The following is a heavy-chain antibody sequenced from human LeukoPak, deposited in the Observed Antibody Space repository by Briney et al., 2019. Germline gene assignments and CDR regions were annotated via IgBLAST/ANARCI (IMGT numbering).Heavy chain of an antibody. CDR1: RFTFSTYG. CDR2: ISYDGSNK. J-gene: IGHJ6*02. V-gene: IGHV3-30*18. D-gene: IGHD1-26*01. Sequence: PGGSLRLSCAAPRFTFSTYGMYWVRQAPGKGLEWVAVISYDGSNKYYADSVKGRSTISRDNSKNTLYLQMNSLRAEDTADHYCAKEGGGSYYGDYYYGMDVWGQGTTVTVSS. CDR3: AKEGGGSYYGDYYYGMDV.